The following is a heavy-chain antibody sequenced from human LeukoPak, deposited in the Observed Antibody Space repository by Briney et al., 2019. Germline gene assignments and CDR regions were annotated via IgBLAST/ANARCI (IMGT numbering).Heavy chain of an antibody. V-gene: IGHV3-11*01. CDR1: GFTFSDYY. CDR3: ARDRYGYYYDSSGYPSRGKNLDY. J-gene: IGHJ4*02. CDR2: ISSSGSTI. D-gene: IGHD3-22*01. Sequence: PGGSLRLSCAASGFTFSDYYMSWIRQAPGKGLEWVSYISSSGSTIYYADSVKGRFTISRDNAKNSLYLQMNSLRAEDTAVYYCARDRYGYYYDSSGYPSRGKNLDYWGQGTLVTVSS.